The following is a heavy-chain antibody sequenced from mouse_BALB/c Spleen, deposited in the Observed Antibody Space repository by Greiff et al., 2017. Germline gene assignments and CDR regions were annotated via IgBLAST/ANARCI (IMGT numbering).Heavy chain of an antibody. V-gene: IGHV5-4*02. D-gene: IGHD1-1*01. CDR3: ASSHYGSFDY. CDR1: GFTFSDYY. Sequence: EVQLQESGGGLVKPGGSLKLSCAASGFTFSDYYMYWVRQTPEKRLEWVATISDGGSYTYYPDSVKGRFTISRDNAKNNLYLQMSSLKSEDTAMYYCASSHYGSFDYWGQGTTLTVSS. CDR2: ISDGGSYT. J-gene: IGHJ2*01.